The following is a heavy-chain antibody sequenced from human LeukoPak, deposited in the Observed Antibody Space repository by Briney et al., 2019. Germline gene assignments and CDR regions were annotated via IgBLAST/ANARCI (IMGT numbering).Heavy chain of an antibody. Sequence: SETLSLTCTVSGGSISSSSYYWGWIRQPPGKGLEWIGSIYYSGSTYYNPSLKSRVTISVDTSKNQFSLKLSSVTAADTAVYYCRCSSESYYYYYMDVWGKGTTVTVSS. V-gene: IGHV4-39*07. CDR2: IYYSGST. CDR1: GGSISSSSYY. D-gene: IGHD6-6*01. CDR3: RCSSESYYYYYMDV. J-gene: IGHJ6*03.